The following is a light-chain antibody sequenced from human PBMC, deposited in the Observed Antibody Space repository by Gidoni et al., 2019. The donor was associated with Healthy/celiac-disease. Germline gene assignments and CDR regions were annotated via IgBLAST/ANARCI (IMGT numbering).Light chain of an antibody. CDR2: SNN. V-gene: IGLV1-44*01. CDR3: AAWDDSLNGVV. Sequence: QSVLTQPPSPSGTPGPRVTISCSGSSSNIGSTTVTWYQQLPGTAPKLLIYSNNQRPSGVPDRVSGSKSGTSAALAISGLQYEDEADYYCAAWDDSLNGVVFGGGTKLTVL. J-gene: IGLJ2*01. CDR1: SSNIGSTT.